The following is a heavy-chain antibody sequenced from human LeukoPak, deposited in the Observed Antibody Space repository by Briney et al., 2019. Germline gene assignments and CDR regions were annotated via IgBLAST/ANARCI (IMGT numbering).Heavy chain of an antibody. D-gene: IGHD3-22*01. Sequence: GSLRLSCAASGFTFSSYAMNWVRQAPGKGLEWVSAISGSGGSTYYADSVKGRFTISRDNSKNTLYLQMNSLRAEDTAVYYCAKVLLFGHYYDSSGYYFTSFDYWGQGTLVTVSS. V-gene: IGHV3-23*01. J-gene: IGHJ4*02. CDR3: AKVLLFGHYYDSSGYYFTSFDY. CDR2: ISGSGGST. CDR1: GFTFSSYA.